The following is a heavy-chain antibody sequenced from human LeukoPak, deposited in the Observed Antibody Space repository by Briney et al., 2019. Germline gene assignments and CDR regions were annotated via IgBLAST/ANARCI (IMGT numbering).Heavy chain of an antibody. CDR2: ISSSGST. CDR3: ARERSPTPVYRTDAFDI. Sequence: SETLSLTCTVSGGSISSYYWSWIRQPAGKRLEWIGRISSSGSTNYNPSLKSRVTMSVDSSKNQFSLILISVTAADTAVYYCARERSPTPVYRTDAFDIWGQGTMVTVSS. J-gene: IGHJ3*02. D-gene: IGHD2-8*01. V-gene: IGHV4-4*07. CDR1: GGSISSYY.